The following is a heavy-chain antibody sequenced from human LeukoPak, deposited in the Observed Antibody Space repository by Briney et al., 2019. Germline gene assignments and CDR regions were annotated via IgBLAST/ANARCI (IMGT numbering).Heavy chain of an antibody. V-gene: IGHV3-11*01. CDR2: ISSSGSTI. CDR1: GFTFSDYY. J-gene: IGHJ4*02. Sequence: PGGSLRLSCAASGFTFSDYYMSWIRQAPGKGLEWVSYISSSGSTIYYADSVKGRFTTSRDNAKNSLYLQMNSLRAEDTAVYYCARDEYSSSSGTFDYWGQGTLVTVSS. D-gene: IGHD6-6*01. CDR3: ARDEYSSSSGTFDY.